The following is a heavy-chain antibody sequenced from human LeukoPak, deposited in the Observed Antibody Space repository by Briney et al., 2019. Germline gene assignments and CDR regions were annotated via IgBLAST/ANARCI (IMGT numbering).Heavy chain of an antibody. Sequence: GASVKVSCKASGYTFTSYDINWVRQATGQGLEWMGWMNPNSGNTGYAQKFQGRVTMTRNTSISTAYMELSSLRSEDTAVYYCAGFYGYVWGSYRHGAFDIWGQGTMVTVSS. CDR2: MNPNSGNT. D-gene: IGHD3-16*02. J-gene: IGHJ3*02. CDR3: AGFYGYVWGSYRHGAFDI. CDR1: GYTFTSYD. V-gene: IGHV1-8*01.